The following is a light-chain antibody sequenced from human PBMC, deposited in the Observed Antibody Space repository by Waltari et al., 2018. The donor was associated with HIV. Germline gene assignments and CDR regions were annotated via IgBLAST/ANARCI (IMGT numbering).Light chain of an antibody. J-gene: IGKJ2*01. Sequence: IQVTQSPSYVSESVGGGVSISCRASQNIGRSLAWYQLKPGKAPKLLVYEASRLNDGVPARFHATGSRSNFTLDINNLQSEDSAIYVCQQASSFPHTFG. CDR1: QNIGRS. V-gene: IGKV1-12*01. CDR3: QQASSFPHT. CDR2: EAS.